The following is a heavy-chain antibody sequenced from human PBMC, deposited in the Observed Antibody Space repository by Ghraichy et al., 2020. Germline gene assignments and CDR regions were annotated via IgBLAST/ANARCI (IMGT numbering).Heavy chain of an antibody. CDR2: ISSTSNTI. CDR3: ARGRNYFDY. Sequence: GGSLRLSCAASGFTFSDSYMTWIRQAPGKGLEWISYISSTSNTIHYADSVECRFTISRDNAKNSLYLQMNSLRAEDTAVYYCARGRNYFDYWGQGTLVTVSS. V-gene: IGHV3-11*04. CDR1: GFTFSDSY. J-gene: IGHJ4*02.